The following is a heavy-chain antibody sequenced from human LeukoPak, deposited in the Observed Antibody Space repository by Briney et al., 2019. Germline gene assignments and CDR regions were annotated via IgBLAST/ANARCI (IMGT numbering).Heavy chain of an antibody. J-gene: IGHJ4*02. CDR2: IKQDGSEK. CDR3: ARDTGGDYGFDY. V-gene: IGHV3-7*04. D-gene: IGHD4-17*01. Sequence: GGSLRLSCVVSGSTFSSYWMSWVRQAAGKGLEWVANIKQDGSEKYYVDSVKGRFTISRDNAKNSLYLQINSLRAEDTAVYYCARDTGGDYGFDYWGQGSLVTVSS. CDR1: GSTFSSYW.